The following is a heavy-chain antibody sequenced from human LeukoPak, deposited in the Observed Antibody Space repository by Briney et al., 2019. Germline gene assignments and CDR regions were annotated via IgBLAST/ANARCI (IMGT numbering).Heavy chain of an antibody. J-gene: IGHJ4*02. Sequence: GGSLRLSCAASGFSFSTYAMSWVRQAPGKGLEWVAVISYDGSNKYYADSVKGRFTISRDNSKNTPYLQMNSLRAEDTAVYYCARDRYGSALSYWGQGTLVTVSS. D-gene: IGHD3-10*01. CDR3: ARDRYGSALSY. CDR1: GFSFSTYA. CDR2: ISYDGSNK. V-gene: IGHV3-30*04.